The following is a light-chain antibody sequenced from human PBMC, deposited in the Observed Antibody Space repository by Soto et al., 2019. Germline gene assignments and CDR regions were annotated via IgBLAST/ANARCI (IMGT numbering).Light chain of an antibody. Sequence: EIVLTQSPGTLSLSPGERVTLSCRASQSVTRSFLAWYQQKPGPAPRLLIYGASSSATGIPARFSGSGSGTDFTLTISRLEPEDFAVYYCHQYGSSPQAFGHGTKVDIK. J-gene: IGKJ3*01. V-gene: IGKV3-20*01. CDR2: GAS. CDR3: HQYGSSPQA. CDR1: QSVTRSF.